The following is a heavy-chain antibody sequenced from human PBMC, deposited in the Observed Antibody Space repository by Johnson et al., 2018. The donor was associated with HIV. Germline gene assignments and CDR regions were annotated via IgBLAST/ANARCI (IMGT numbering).Heavy chain of an antibody. CDR2: ISNSGSSI. Sequence: VQLVESGGGLVQPGRSLRLSCAASGFTFDDYAMHWVRQAPGKGLEWVSYISNSGSSIYYADSVKGRFTISRDNAKNSLYLQMNSLRAEDTAVYYCARDQKVQPSGYLDAFDIWGQGTMVTVSS. CDR1: GFTFDDYA. CDR3: ARDQKVQPSGYLDAFDI. V-gene: IGHV3-48*03. D-gene: IGHD5-12*01. J-gene: IGHJ3*02.